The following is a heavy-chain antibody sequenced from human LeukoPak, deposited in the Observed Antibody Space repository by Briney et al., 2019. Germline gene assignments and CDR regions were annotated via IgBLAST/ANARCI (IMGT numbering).Heavy chain of an antibody. V-gene: IGHV1-46*01. J-gene: IGHJ4*02. CDR3: ARAVNTPIYYFEY. D-gene: IGHD1/OR15-1a*01. Sequence: ASVKVPCKASGGTFSSYAISWVRQAPGQGLEWMGIINPSGGSTSYAQKFQGRITLSRDTSTSTVYMELSSLRSDDTAVYYCARAVNTPIYYFEYWGQGALVTVSS. CDR1: GGTFSSYA. CDR2: INPSGGST.